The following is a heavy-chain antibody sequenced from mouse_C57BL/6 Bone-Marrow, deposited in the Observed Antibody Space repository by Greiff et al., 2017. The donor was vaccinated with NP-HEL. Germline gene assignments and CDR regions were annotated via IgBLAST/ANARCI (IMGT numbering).Heavy chain of an antibody. CDR2: IDPSDSYT. J-gene: IGHJ4*01. D-gene: IGHD2-3*01. V-gene: IGHV1-69*01. Sequence: VQLQQPGAELVMPGASVKLSCKASGYTFTSYWMHWVKQRPGQGLEWIGEIDPSDSYTNYNQKFKGKSTLTVDKSSSTAYMQISSLTSEDSAVYYCARESGDGYYDYYAMDYWGQGTSVTVSS. CDR1: GYTFTSYW. CDR3: ARESGDGYYDYYAMDY.